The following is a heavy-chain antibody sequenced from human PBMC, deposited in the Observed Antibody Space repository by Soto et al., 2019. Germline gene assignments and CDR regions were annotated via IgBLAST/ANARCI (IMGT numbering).Heavy chain of an antibody. CDR1: GFTFSSYW. CDR2: INSDGSST. D-gene: IGHD3-3*01. Sequence: EVQLVESGGGLVQPGGSLRLSCAASGFTFSSYWMHWVRQAPGKGLVWVSRINSDGSSTSYADSVKGRFTISRDNAKNTLYLQMNSLRAEDTAVYYCARGTDLNLEWLLYWFDPWGQGTLVTVSS. CDR3: ARGTDLNLEWLLYWFDP. J-gene: IGHJ5*02. V-gene: IGHV3-74*01.